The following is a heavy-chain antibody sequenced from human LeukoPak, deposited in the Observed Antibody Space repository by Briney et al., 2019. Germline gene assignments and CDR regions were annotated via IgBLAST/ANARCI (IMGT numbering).Heavy chain of an antibody. D-gene: IGHD2-2*01. J-gene: IGHJ6*04. V-gene: IGHV3-21*01. CDR3: ARARDCSSTSCYDYYYYYGMDV. Sequence: GGSLRLSCAASGFTFSSYSMNWVRQAPGKGLEWVSSISSSSSYIYYADSVKGRITISRDNAKNSLYLQMNSLRAEDTAVYYCARARDCSSTSCYDYYYYYGMDVWGKGTTVTVSS. CDR1: GFTFSSYS. CDR2: ISSSSSYI.